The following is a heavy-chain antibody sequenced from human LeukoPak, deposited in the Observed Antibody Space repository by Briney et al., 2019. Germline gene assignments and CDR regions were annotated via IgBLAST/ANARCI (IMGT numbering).Heavy chain of an antibody. V-gene: IGHV4-59*12. D-gene: IGHD3-22*01. CDR1: GGSISSYY. Sequence: SETLSLTCTVSGGSISSYYWSWIRQPPGKGLEWIGYIYYSGSTNYNPSLKSRVTISVDTSKNQFSLKLSSVTAAGTAVYYCARDLGDSSGYYEPLFDYWGQGTLVTVSS. CDR3: ARDLGDSSGYYEPLFDY. J-gene: IGHJ4*02. CDR2: IYYSGST.